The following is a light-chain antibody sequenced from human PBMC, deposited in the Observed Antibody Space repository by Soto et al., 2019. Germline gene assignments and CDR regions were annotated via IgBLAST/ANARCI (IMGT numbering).Light chain of an antibody. J-gene: IGKJ5*01. CDR1: QDVSND. Sequence: ASQMTQSPSSLSASVGDRVTITCRASQDVSNDLGWYQQKPGKAPNLLIYQASRLESGVPSRFSGSGSGTEFTLTITRLEPEDSAVYFCQQYTGPPTTFGQGTRLEIK. V-gene: IGKV1-13*02. CDR3: QQYTGPPTT. CDR2: QAS.